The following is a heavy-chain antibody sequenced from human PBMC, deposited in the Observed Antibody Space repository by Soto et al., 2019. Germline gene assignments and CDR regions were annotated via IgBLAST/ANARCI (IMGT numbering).Heavy chain of an antibody. CDR1: GITFSSYS. CDR3: AKKDCSSTSCYGNLAY. Sequence: PGGSLRLSCAASGITFSSYSMTWVRQAPGKGLEWVSIISGDSDYIYYADSVKGRFTISRDNSKNTLYLQMNSLRAEDTAVYYCAKKDCSSTSCYGNLAYWGQGTLVTVSS. CDR2: ISGDSDYI. V-gene: IGHV3-23*01. J-gene: IGHJ4*02. D-gene: IGHD2-2*01.